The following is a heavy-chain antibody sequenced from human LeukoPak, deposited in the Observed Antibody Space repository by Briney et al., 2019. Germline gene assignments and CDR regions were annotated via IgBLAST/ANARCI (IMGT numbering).Heavy chain of an antibody. CDR1: GGSISSYY. D-gene: IGHD3-16*01. V-gene: IGHV4-34*01. Sequence: SSETLSLTCTVSGGSISSYYWSWIRQPPGKGLEWIGEINHSGSTNYNPSLKSRVTISVDTSKNQFSLKLSSVTAADTAVYYCARAVAGGALDYWGQGTLVTVSS. CDR3: ARAVAGGALDY. CDR2: INHSGST. J-gene: IGHJ4*02.